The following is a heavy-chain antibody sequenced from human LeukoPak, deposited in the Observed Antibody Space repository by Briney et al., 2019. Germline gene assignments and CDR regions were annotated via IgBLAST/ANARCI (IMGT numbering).Heavy chain of an antibody. CDR1: GGTFTSYA. Sequence: SVKVSCKASGGTFTSYAISWVRQAPGQGLEWMGGIIPIFGTANYAQKFQGRVTITADESTSTAYMELSSLRSEDTAVYYCARGRGGGLTLPFDYWGQGTLVTVSS. CDR3: ARGRGGGLTLPFDY. CDR2: IIPIFGTA. V-gene: IGHV1-69*01. J-gene: IGHJ4*02. D-gene: IGHD3-10*01.